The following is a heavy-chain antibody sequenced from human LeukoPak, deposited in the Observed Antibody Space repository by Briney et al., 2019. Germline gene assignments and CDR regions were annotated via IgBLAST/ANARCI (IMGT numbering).Heavy chain of an antibody. D-gene: IGHD3-9*01. CDR3: AREAQYYDILTGYYRWFDP. CDR1: GYTFTGYY. V-gene: IGHV1-69*13. Sequence: SVKVSCKASGYTFTGYYMHWVRQAPGQGLEWMGGIIPIFGTANYAQKFQGRVTITADESTSTAYMELSSLRSEDTAVYYCAREAQYYDILTGYYRWFDPWGQEPWSPSPQ. J-gene: IGHJ5*02. CDR2: IIPIFGTA.